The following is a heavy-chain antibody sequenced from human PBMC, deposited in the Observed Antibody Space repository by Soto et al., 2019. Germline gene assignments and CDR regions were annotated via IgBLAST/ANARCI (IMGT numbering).Heavy chain of an antibody. J-gene: IGHJ4*02. D-gene: IGHD3-9*01. CDR2: IYYSGST. V-gene: IGHV4-39*01. CDR1: GGSISSSSYY. Sequence: SETLSLTCTVSGGSISSSSYYWGWIRQPPGKGLEWIGSIYYSGSTYYNPTLKSRVTISVDTSKNQFSLKLSSVTAADTAVYYCARQWDILTGQPVDYWGQGTLVTVSS. CDR3: ARQWDILTGQPVDY.